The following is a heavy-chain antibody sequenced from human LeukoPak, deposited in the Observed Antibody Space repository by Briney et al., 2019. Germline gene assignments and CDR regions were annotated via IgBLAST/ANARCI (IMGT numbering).Heavy chain of an antibody. Sequence: SETLSLTCTVSGGSISSYYWSWIRQPAGKGLGWIGRIYTSGSTNYNPSLKSRVTMSVDTSKNQFSLKLSSVTAADTAVYYCARDCTSCNYYYYYMDVWGKGTTVTVSS. CDR3: ARDCTSCNYYYYYMDV. CDR2: IYTSGST. V-gene: IGHV4-4*07. CDR1: GGSISSYY. J-gene: IGHJ6*03. D-gene: IGHD2-2*01.